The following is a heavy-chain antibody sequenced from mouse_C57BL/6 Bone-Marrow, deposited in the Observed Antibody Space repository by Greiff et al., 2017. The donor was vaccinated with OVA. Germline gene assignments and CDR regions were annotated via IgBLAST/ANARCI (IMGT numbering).Heavy chain of an antibody. CDR3: ARRLRYAMDY. V-gene: IGHV1-42*01. CDR2: INPSTGGT. Sequence: EVQLQQSGPELVKPGASVKISCKASGYSFTGYYMNWVKQSPENSLEWIGEINPSTGGTTYNQKFKAKATLTVDKSSSTAYMQLKSLTSEDSAVYYCARRLRYAMDYWCQGTSVTVSS. J-gene: IGHJ4*01. D-gene: IGHD2-4*01. CDR1: GYSFTGYY.